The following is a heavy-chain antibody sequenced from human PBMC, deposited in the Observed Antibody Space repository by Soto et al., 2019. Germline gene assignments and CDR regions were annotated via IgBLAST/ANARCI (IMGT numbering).Heavy chain of an antibody. D-gene: IGHD3-9*01. CDR1: GFTQSRFW. V-gene: IGHV3-7*01. CDR3: ATGARTGFPFPDS. J-gene: IGHJ5*01. Sequence: EGQLVESGGGLVQPGGSLRLSCAASGFTQSRFWMNWIRQAPGKGLEWVANIKQDGNEKHYVDSVKGRFTISRDNAKNSLYLQMNSLRAEDTAVYYCATGARTGFPFPDSWGQGTLVTVSS. CDR2: IKQDGNEK.